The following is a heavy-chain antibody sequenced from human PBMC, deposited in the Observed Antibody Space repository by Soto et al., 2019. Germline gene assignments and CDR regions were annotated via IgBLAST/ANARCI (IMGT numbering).Heavy chain of an antibody. Sequence: ASVKVSCKASGYTFTSYDINWVRRATGQGLEWMGWMNPNSGNTGYAQKFQGRVTMTRNTSISTAYMELSSLRSEDTAVYYCARNLEYSSYYYYGMDVWGQGTTVTVSS. CDR2: MNPNSGNT. J-gene: IGHJ6*02. CDR1: GYTFTSYD. CDR3: ARNLEYSSYYYYGMDV. D-gene: IGHD6-6*01. V-gene: IGHV1-8*01.